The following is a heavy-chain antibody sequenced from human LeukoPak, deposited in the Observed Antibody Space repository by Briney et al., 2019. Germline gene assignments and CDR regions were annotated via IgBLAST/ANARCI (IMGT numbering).Heavy chain of an antibody. CDR1: GFTFNDYY. V-gene: IGHV3-11*04. CDR2: NSDSGGSR. J-gene: IGHJ4*02. D-gene: IGHD3-22*01. Sequence: GALRPSCAASGFTFNDYYNKWLRQAAGEGVGRGLYNSDSGGSRYYADSVKVQFTISRDNAKNLLYLQMNNLRAEDMAVYYCARDRADDDSSGYIFRDFAYWGQGNLVTVSP. CDR3: ARDRADDDSSGYIFRDFAY.